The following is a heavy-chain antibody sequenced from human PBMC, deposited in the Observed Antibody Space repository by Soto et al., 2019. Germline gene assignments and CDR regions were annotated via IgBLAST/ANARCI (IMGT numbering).Heavy chain of an antibody. V-gene: IGHV3-9*01. D-gene: IGHD3-3*01. CDR1: GFNFDDYA. J-gene: IGHJ6*02. CDR3: ARDLYYDFWSGYYTGYYYYYGMDV. Sequence: SLRLSCATSGFNFDDYAMHWVRQVPGKGLEWISGISWEGGRIGYADSVKGRFTISRDNAKNTLYLQMNSLRAEDTAVYYCARDLYYDFWSGYYTGYYYYYGMDVWGQGTTVTVS. CDR2: ISWEGGRI.